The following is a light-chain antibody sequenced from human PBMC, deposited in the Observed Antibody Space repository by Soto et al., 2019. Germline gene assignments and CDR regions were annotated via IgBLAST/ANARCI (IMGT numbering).Light chain of an antibody. CDR1: SSDVGSYNL. J-gene: IGLJ1*01. CDR3: CSYAGTYV. V-gene: IGLV2-23*02. CDR2: EVS. Sequence: QSALTQPASVSGSPGQSITLSCTGTSSDVGSYNLVSWYQHHPGKAPKLMIFEVSKRPSGVSNRFSGSKSGNTASLTISGLQAEDEAEYYCCSYAGTYVFGTGTKVTVL.